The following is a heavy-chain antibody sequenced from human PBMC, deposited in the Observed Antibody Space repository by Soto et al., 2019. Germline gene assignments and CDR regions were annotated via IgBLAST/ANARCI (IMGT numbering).Heavy chain of an antibody. CDR2: INPKSGGT. Sequence: GASVKVSCKSSEYTFAGYYMHWVRQAPGQGLEWMGWINPKSGGTNYAQKFQGWVTMTRDTSIRTAYMELRRLKSDDTAVYYCARGGGYCSGGTCYLYGMDVWGQGTTVTVPS. D-gene: IGHD2-15*01. V-gene: IGHV1-2*04. J-gene: IGHJ6*02. CDR1: EYTFAGYY. CDR3: ARGGGYCSGGTCYLYGMDV.